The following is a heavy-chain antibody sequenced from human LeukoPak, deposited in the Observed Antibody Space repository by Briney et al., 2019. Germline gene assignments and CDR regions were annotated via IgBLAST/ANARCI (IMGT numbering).Heavy chain of an antibody. CDR3: GRHTSGFSEKSGYYPYFFDY. V-gene: IGHV4-59*08. J-gene: IGHJ4*02. D-gene: IGHD3-22*01. CDR1: GGSFNNYY. Sequence: SETLSLTCTVSGGSFNNYYWSCVRQPPGEGLEWGGHIFYNGNTTYDPSLQSRVPTSLDTSKSQISLKLSAVPAAATAVYYCGRHTSGFSEKSGYYPYFFDYWGQGTLVTVSS. CDR2: IFYNGNT.